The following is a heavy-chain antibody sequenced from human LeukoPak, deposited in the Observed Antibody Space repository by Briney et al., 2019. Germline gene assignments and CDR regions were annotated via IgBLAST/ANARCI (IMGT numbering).Heavy chain of an antibody. J-gene: IGHJ4*02. V-gene: IGHV4-30-4*01. Sequence: SETLSLTCTVSGGSISSGDYYWSWIRQPPGKGLEWIGYIYYSGSTYYNPSLKSRVTISVDTSKNQFSLKLSSVTAADTAVYYCARAVDTAMVEDYWGQGTLVTVSS. CDR2: IYYSGST. D-gene: IGHD5-18*01. CDR1: GGSISSGDYY. CDR3: ARAVDTAMVEDY.